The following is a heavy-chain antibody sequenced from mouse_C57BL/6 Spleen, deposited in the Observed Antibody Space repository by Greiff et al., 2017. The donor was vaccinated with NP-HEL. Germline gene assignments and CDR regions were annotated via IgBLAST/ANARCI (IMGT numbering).Heavy chain of an antibody. J-gene: IGHJ1*03. CDR3: ARSYGSSYEDFDV. V-gene: IGHV5-12*01. D-gene: IGHD1-1*01. CDR1: GFTFSDYY. Sequence: EVKVVESGGGLVQPGGSLKLSCAASGFTFSDYYMYWVRQTPEKRLEWVAYISNGGGSTYYPDTVKGRFTISRDNAKNTLYLQMSRLKSEDTAMYYCARSYGSSYEDFDVWGTGTTVTVSS. CDR2: ISNGGGST.